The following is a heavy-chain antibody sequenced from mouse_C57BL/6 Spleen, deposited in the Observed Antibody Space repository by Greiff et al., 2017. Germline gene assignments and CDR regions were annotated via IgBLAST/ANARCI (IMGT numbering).Heavy chain of an antibody. V-gene: IGHV1-42*01. CDR2: INPSTGGT. J-gene: IGHJ1*03. CDR3: ARDPLYYDYDGYFDV. CDR1: GYSFTGYY. Sequence: VQLQQSGPELVKPGASVKISCKASGYSFTGYYMNWVKQSPEKSLEWIGEINPSTGGTTYNQKFKAKATLTVDKSSSTAYMQLKSLTSEDSAVYYCARDPLYYDYDGYFDVWGTGTTVTVSS. D-gene: IGHD2-4*01.